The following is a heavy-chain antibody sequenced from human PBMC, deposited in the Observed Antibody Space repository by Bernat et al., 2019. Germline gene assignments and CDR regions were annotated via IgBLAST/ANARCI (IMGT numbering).Heavy chain of an antibody. CDR3: AKDGSSSPYFDY. J-gene: IGHJ4*02. D-gene: IGHD6-6*01. CDR2: ISGSGGST. V-gene: IGHV3-23*01. CDR1: GFTFSSYA. Sequence: EVQLLESGGGLVQPGGSLRLSCAASGFTFSSYAMSWVRQAPGKGLEWVSAISGSGGSTYYADSVKGRFNISRDNSKNTLYLQMNSLRAEDTAVYYCAKDGSSSPYFDYWGQGTLVTVSS.